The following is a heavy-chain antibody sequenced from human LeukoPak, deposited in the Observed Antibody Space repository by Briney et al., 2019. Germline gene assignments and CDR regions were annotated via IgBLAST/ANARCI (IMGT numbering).Heavy chain of an antibody. J-gene: IGHJ4*02. Sequence: ASVKVSCKASGYTFTSYDINWVRQATGQGLEWMGWMNPNSGNTGYAQKFQGRVTITRNTSISTAYMELSSLRSEDTAVYYCARGGWVEYSYGFSFDYWGQGTLVTVSS. CDR1: GYTFTSYD. D-gene: IGHD5-18*01. CDR3: ARGGWVEYSYGFSFDY. V-gene: IGHV1-8*03. CDR2: MNPNSGNT.